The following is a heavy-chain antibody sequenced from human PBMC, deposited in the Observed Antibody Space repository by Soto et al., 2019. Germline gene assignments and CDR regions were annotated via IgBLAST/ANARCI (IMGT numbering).Heavy chain of an antibody. CDR2: INWSGGSS. J-gene: IGHJ3*02. Sequence: EAQLVESGGGLVQPGRSLRLSCAASGFTFDDFAMHWVRQAPGRGLEWVSGINWSGGSSGYSDSVKGRFTISRDNAKNSLYLEMNSLRFEDTALFYCVKANDQQLVEGGPFDMWGQGTMVTVSS. D-gene: IGHD6-13*01. CDR1: GFTFDDFA. CDR3: VKANDQQLVEGGPFDM. V-gene: IGHV3-9*01.